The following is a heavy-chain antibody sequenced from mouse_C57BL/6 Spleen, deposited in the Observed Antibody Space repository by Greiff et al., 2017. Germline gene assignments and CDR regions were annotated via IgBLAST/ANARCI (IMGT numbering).Heavy chain of an antibody. V-gene: IGHV14-3*01. J-gene: IGHJ2*01. D-gene: IGHD1-1*01. CDR2: IAPANGNT. CDR3: ARYYCSSPVSYFDY. CDR1: GFNIKNTY. Sequence: VQLQQSMAELVRPGASVKLSCTASGFNIKNTYMHWVKQRPEQGLEWIGRIAPANGNTKYAPKFQGKATITADTSSNKAYLQLSSLTSEDTAIYYCARYYCSSPVSYFDYWGQGTTLTVSS.